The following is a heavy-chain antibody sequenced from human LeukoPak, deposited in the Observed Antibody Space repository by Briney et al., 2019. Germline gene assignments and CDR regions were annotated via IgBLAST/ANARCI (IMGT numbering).Heavy chain of an antibody. Sequence: PGGSLRLSCAASGFTFSSYAMSWVRQAPGKGLEWVSAISGSGGSTYYADSVKGRFTISRDNSKNTLYLQMNSLRAEDTAVYYCARDPSSTYPAAGIDYWGQGTLVTVSS. J-gene: IGHJ4*02. CDR1: GFTFSSYA. CDR3: ARDPSSTYPAAGIDY. V-gene: IGHV3-23*01. CDR2: ISGSGGST. D-gene: IGHD6-13*01.